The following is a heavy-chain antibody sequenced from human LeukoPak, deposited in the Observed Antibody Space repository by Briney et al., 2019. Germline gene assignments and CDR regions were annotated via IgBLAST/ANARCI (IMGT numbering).Heavy chain of an antibody. CDR3: ASDSTGNTMKVAPSAFDY. CDR1: GYTFTSYY. CDR2: INPSGGST. J-gene: IGHJ4*02. V-gene: IGHV1-46*01. D-gene: IGHD3-22*01. Sequence: GASVKVSCKASGYTFTSYYMDWVRQAPGQGLEWMGIINPSGGSTSYVQKFQGRITMTRDTSTSTVYMELSSLRSEDTAVYYCASDSTGNTMKVAPSAFDYWGQGTLVSVSS.